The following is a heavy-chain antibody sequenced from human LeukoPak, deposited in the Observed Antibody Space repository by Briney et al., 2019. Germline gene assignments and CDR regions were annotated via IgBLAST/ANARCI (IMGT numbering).Heavy chain of an antibody. Sequence: PGGSLRLSCAASGFTFRTYWMSWVRQAPGKGLEWAANIKQDGNEKYYVDSVKGRFTISRDNSKNTLYLQMNSLRVEDTAVYYCARDRHDDYWGQGTLVTVSS. CDR3: ARDRHDDY. V-gene: IGHV3-7*01. CDR1: GFTFRTYW. J-gene: IGHJ4*02. CDR2: IKQDGNEK.